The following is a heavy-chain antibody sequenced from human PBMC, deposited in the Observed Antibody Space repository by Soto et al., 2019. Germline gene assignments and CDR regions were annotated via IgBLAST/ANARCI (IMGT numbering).Heavy chain of an antibody. J-gene: IGHJ6*02. CDR2: ISDTSTTT. CDR1: GFTFVNYC. CDR3: ARGVGSGWYEPMDV. Sequence: EVQLLESGGGLVQPGGPLRLSCAASGFTFVNYCMSWVRQAPGKGLECVSLISDTSTTTYYPDFVKGRFTIYRDNSKNTLYRQMNSLRAEDTAVYYCARGVGSGWYEPMDVWGQGTTATVSS. V-gene: IGHV3-23*01. D-gene: IGHD6-19*01.